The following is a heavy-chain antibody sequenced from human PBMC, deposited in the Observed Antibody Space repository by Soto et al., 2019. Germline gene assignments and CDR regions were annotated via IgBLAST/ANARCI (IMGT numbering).Heavy chain of an antibody. CDR1: GFTFSSYA. Sequence: EVQLLESGGGLVQPGGSLRLSCAASGFTFSSYAMSWVRQAPGKGLEWVSALSGSGVSTYYADSVKGRFTISRDNSKNTMYLQMNSLRAEDTAVYYCAKDPELRYCDWLPHQTPYYYYYMDVWCKGTTVTVSS. V-gene: IGHV3-23*01. CDR3: AKDPELRYCDWLPHQTPYYYYYMDV. CDR2: LSGSGVST. D-gene: IGHD3-9*01. J-gene: IGHJ6*03.